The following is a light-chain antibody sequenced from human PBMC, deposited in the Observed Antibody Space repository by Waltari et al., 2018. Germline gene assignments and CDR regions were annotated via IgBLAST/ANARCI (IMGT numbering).Light chain of an antibody. CDR1: SSNIGSNT. CDR2: SNN. CDR3: AAWDNILNGYV. J-gene: IGLJ1*01. Sequence: QSVLTQPPSASGAPGQRVTISCSGSSSNIGSNTVNWYQQLPGTAPKLLIYSNNGRCSGDPDRLSASLWGASATLAIMWLQSEDEADYYCAAWDNILNGYVFGTGTKVSVL. V-gene: IGLV1-44*01.